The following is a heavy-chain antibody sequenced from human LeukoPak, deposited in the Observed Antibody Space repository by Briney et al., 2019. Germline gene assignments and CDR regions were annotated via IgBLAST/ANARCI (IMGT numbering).Heavy chain of an antibody. J-gene: IGHJ4*02. Sequence: PGGSLRLSCAASGFTFSSYAMHWVRQAPGKGLEWVAVISYDGSNKYYADSVKGRFTISRDNSKNMLYLQMNSLRAEDTAVYYCARDSTAMVTRGGVDYWGQGTLVTVSS. CDR2: ISYDGSNK. D-gene: IGHD5-18*01. CDR1: GFTFSSYA. V-gene: IGHV3-30-3*01. CDR3: ARDSTAMVTRGGVDY.